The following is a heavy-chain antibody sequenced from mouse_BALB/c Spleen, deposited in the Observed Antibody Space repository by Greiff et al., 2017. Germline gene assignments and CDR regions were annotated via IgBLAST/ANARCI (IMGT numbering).Heavy chain of an antibody. CDR3: VRDDGYLAWFAY. V-gene: IGHV2-9-2*01. Sequence: VKLMESGPGLVAPSQSLSITCTVSGFSLTSYDISWIRQPPGKGLEWLGVIWTGGGTNYNSAFMSRLSISKDNSKSQVFLKMNSLQTDDTAIYYCVRDDGYLAWFAYWGQGTLVTVSA. CDR1: GFSLTSYD. CDR2: IWTGGGT. D-gene: IGHD2-3*01. J-gene: IGHJ3*01.